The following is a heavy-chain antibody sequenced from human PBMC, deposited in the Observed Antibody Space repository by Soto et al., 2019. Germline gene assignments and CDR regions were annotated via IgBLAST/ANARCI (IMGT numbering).Heavy chain of an antibody. D-gene: IGHD2-15*01. CDR1: GGTFSSYT. Sequence: SVKVSCKASGGTFSSYTISWVRQAPGQGLEWMGRIIPILGIANYAQKFQGRVTITADKSTSTAYMELSSLRSEDTAVYCCSYCSGGSCPGYYYGMDVWGQGTTVTVSS. CDR3: SYCSGGSCPGYYYGMDV. V-gene: IGHV1-69*02. J-gene: IGHJ6*02. CDR2: IIPILGIA.